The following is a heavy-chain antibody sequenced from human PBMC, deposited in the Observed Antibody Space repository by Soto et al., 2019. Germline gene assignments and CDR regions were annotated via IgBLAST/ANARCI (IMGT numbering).Heavy chain of an antibody. D-gene: IGHD2-15*01. Sequence: ASVKVSCKVSGGTFSTHAIIWVRQAPGHGLEWMGGIIPISGTTYYTQKFQGRVTITADEPTSTAFMELSSLKSDDTAVFYCARGYCSGGNCYSGMDVWGQGTMVTVSS. J-gene: IGHJ6*02. V-gene: IGHV1-69*13. CDR2: IIPISGTT. CDR3: ARGYCSGGNCYSGMDV. CDR1: GGTFSTHA.